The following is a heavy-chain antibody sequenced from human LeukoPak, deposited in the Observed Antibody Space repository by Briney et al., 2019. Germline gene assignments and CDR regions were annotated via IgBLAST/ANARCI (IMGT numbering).Heavy chain of an antibody. J-gene: IGHJ4*02. CDR2: IYYSGST. Sequence: SETLSLTCTVSGGSISSGDYYWSWIRQPPGKGLKWIGYIYYSGSTYYNPSLKSRVTISVDTSKNQFSLKLSSVTAADTAVYYCARESTRMTLYDSSGYWGQGTLVTVSS. D-gene: IGHD3-22*01. CDR1: GGSISSGDYY. V-gene: IGHV4-30-4*08. CDR3: ARESTRMTLYDSSGY.